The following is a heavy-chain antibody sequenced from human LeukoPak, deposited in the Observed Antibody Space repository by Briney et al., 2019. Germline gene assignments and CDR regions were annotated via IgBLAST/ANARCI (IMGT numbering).Heavy chain of an antibody. Sequence: GGSLRLACAGSGFIFSTYVMDWVRQTPGKGLEWVSDISTSGSSTYYADSVKGRFTISGDNSKNTLYLQMNSLRAEDTAVYYCAKDQWLVSTAFFQHWGQGTLVTVSS. CDR2: ISTSGSST. J-gene: IGHJ1*01. CDR3: AKDQWLVSTAFFQH. D-gene: IGHD6-19*01. V-gene: IGHV3-23*01. CDR1: GFIFSTYV.